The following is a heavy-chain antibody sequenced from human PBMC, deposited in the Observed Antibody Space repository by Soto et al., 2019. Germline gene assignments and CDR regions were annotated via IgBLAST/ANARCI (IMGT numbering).Heavy chain of an antibody. J-gene: IGHJ5*01. V-gene: IGHV4-30-4*01. CDR3: ARVTFTPNWFDS. CDR2: VYYRGSI. Sequence: SETLSLTCTVSGDSISSPDYYWSWIRQAPGKGLELIGYVYYRGSIYYTPSFESRVTISVDTSKNQLSLKLNSVTAADSAMYFCARVTFTPNWFDSWGQGILVTVSS. CDR1: GDSISSPDYY. D-gene: IGHD3-3*02.